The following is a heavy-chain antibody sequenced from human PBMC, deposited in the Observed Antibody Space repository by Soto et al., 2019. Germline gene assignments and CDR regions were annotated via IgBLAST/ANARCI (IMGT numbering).Heavy chain of an antibody. CDR2: ISTYNENM. V-gene: IGHV1-18*01. CDR1: LSTFPRKG. D-gene: IGHD5-18*01. CDR3: ACVGGYSTGESSFDP. Sequence: ASDPVSRLGSLSTFPRKGIGEVGQAPGQGLEWMGWISTYNENMDTAPQLQGRLTMTTDTSTTTAYMELTNLKFDDTALDICACVGGYSTGESSFDPWGQGTPVTVSS. J-gene: IGHJ5*02.